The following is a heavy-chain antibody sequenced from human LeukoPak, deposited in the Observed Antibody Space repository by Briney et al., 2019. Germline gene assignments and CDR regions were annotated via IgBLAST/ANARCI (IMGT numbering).Heavy chain of an antibody. CDR3: ARSGLTDAFDI. CDR1: RFTFSSYA. J-gene: IGHJ3*02. V-gene: IGHV3-64*01. CDR2: ISSNGGST. D-gene: IGHD3-10*01. Sequence: GGSLRLSCAASRFTFSSYAMHWVRQAPGKGLEYVSAISSNGGSTYYANSVKGRFTISRDNSKNTLYLQMGSLRAEDMAVYYCARSGLTDAFDIWGQGTMVTVSS.